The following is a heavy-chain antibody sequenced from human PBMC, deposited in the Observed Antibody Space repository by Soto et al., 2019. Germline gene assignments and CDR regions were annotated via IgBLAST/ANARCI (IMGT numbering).Heavy chain of an antibody. CDR2: IYYSGST. D-gene: IGHD3-22*01. V-gene: IGHV4-30-4*01. CDR1: GGSISSGDYY. Sequence: SETLSLTCTVSGGSISSGDYYWSWIRQPPXKGLEWIGYIYYSGSTYYNPSLKSRVTISVDTSKNQFSLKLSSVTAADTAVYYCARVGRLKYYYDSSGPERFQHWGQGTLVTVSS. CDR3: ARVGRLKYYYDSSGPERFQH. J-gene: IGHJ1*01.